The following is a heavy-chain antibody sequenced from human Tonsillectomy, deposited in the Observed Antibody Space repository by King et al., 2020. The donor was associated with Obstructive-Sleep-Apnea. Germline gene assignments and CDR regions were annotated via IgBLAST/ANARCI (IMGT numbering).Heavy chain of an antibody. CDR3: ARPPRI. J-gene: IGHJ4*02. CDR1: GGSISSYS. CDR2: IYYSGST. Sequence: QLQESGPGLVKTSETLSLTCTVSGGSISSYSWSWIRQPPGKGLEWIWYIYYSGSTNYNPSLKSRVTISVDTSKNQFSLKLSSVTAADTAVYYCARPPRIWGQGTLVTVSS. V-gene: IGHV4-59*01.